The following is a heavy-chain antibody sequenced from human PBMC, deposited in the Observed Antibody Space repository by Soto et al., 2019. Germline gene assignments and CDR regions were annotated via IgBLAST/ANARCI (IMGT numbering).Heavy chain of an antibody. J-gene: IGHJ4*01. D-gene: IGHD4-17*01. CDR3: MTPGSADHSEY. Sequence: QVQLVESGGGVVQAGTSLRLSCAASGIFFSSFGMHWVRQAPGKGLEWVARISHDGSSSFYADAVRGRFTISRDNSRDTVILQMCGLRTEDTALYYCMTPGSADHSEYWGNGTLVTVSS. CDR2: ISHDGSSS. V-gene: IGHV3-30*03. CDR1: GIFFSSFG.